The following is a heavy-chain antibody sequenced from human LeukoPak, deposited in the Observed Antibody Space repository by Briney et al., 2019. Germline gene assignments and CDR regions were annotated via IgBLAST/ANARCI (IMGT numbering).Heavy chain of an antibody. CDR3: ARAQRGCSANSCYLDP. CDR1: GASVSSGNW. Sequence: SETLSLTCAVSGASVSSGNWWNWARQSPGKGLEWIAEILYTGDTNYNPSLRSRVTLSIDNSNNEASLKLASVTAADSAVYYCARAQRGCSANSCYLDPWGPGILVTVSS. CDR2: ILYTGDT. V-gene: IGHV4-4*02. D-gene: IGHD2-15*01. J-gene: IGHJ5*02.